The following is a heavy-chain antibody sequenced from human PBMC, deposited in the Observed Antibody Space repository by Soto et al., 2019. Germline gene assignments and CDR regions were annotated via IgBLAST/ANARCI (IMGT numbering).Heavy chain of an antibody. V-gene: IGHV4-31*03. D-gene: IGHD2-15*01. Sequence: QVQLQESGPGLMKPSQTLSLTCTVSGGSISSGGYYWSWIRQHPGKSLEWIGYIYYSGSTYYNPSLKSRVTISVDTSKNQFSLKLSSVTAADTAVYYCARDGTGYCSGGSCYPIYYYYYMDVWGKGTTVTVSS. J-gene: IGHJ6*03. CDR1: GGSISSGGYY. CDR3: ARDGTGYCSGGSCYPIYYYYYMDV. CDR2: IYYSGST.